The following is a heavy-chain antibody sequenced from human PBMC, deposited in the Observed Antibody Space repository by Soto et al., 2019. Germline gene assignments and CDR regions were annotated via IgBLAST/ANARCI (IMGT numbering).Heavy chain of an antibody. CDR3: ARAKQRYYPFDY. V-gene: IGHV4-4*02. D-gene: IGHD1-26*01. CDR2: IYHSGST. CDR1: GGSISSSNW. J-gene: IGHJ4*02. Sequence: SDALSLTCAVSGGSISSSNWWSWVRQPPGKGLEWIGEIYHSGSTNYNPSLKSRVTISVDRSKNQFSLKLSSVTAADTAVYYCARAKQRYYPFDYWGQGILVTVSS.